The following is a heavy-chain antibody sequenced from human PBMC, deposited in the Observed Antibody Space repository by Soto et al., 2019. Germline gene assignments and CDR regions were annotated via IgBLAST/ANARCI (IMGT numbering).Heavy chain of an antibody. V-gene: IGHV3-49*03. Sequence: GGSLRLSCTASGFTFGDYAMSWFRQAPGKGLEWVGFIRSKAYGGTTEYAASVKGRFTISRDDSKSIAYLQMNSLKTEDTAVYYCTRDPYYYDSSGSYHAHDYWGQGTLVTVSS. CDR1: GFTFGDYA. J-gene: IGHJ4*02. CDR2: IRSKAYGGTT. CDR3: TRDPYYYDSSGSYHAHDY. D-gene: IGHD3-22*01.